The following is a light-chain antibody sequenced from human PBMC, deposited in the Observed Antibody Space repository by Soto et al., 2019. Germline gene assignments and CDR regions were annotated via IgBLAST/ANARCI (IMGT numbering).Light chain of an antibody. V-gene: IGKV3-11*01. CDR2: DAS. J-gene: IGKJ2*01. CDR1: QSVSSY. Sequence: EIVLTHSPATLSLSPGETATLSCRASQSVSSYLAWYQQKPGQAPRLLIYDASNRATGIPARFSGGGSGTDFTLTISSLEPEDFAVYYCQQRFNWPRFTFGQGTKLEIK. CDR3: QQRFNWPRFT.